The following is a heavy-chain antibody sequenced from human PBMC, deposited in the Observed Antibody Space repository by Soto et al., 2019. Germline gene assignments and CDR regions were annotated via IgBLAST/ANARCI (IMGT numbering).Heavy chain of an antibody. Sequence: PGGALRLSCAVSGLTFSDYGMNWVRQAPGKGLEWISYISSSGKTISYADSVKGRFTISRDNAKNSLYLQMTSLRAEDTAVYYCARDPEKYSGTDLGIDYWGQGTLVTVSS. J-gene: IGHJ4*02. V-gene: IGHV3-48*01. CDR1: GLTFSDYG. D-gene: IGHD5-12*01. CDR2: ISSSGKTI. CDR3: ARDPEKYSGTDLGIDY.